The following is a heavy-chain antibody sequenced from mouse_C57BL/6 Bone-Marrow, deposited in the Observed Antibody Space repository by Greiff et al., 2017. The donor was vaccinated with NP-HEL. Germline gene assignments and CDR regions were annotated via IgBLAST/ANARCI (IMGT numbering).Heavy chain of an antibody. Sequence: QVQLQQPGAELVMPGASVKLSCKASGYTFTSYWMHWVKQRPGQGLEWIGEIDPSDSYTNYNQKFKGKSTLTVDNSSSTAYMQLSSLTSEDSAVYYCARSGLFAYWGQGTLVTVSA. V-gene: IGHV1-69*01. CDR1: GYTFTSYW. J-gene: IGHJ3*01. CDR2: IDPSDSYT. D-gene: IGHD3-1*01. CDR3: ARSGLFAY.